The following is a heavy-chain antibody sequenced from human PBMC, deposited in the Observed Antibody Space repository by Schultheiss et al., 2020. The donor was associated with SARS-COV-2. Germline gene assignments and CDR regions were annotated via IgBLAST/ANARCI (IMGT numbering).Heavy chain of an antibody. V-gene: IGHV4-61*08. CDR3: ARDLPYSSGFDP. J-gene: IGHJ5*02. D-gene: IGHD6-25*01. Sequence: SETLSLTCTVSGGSISSGGYYWSWLRQHPGKGLEWIGYIYYSGSTNYNPSLKSRVTMSVDTSKNQFSLKLSSVTAADTAVYYCARDLPYSSGFDPWGQGTLVTVSS. CDR1: GGSISSGGYY. CDR2: IYYSGST.